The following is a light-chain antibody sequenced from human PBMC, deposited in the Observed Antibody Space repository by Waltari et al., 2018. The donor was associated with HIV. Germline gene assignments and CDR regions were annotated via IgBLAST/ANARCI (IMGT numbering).Light chain of an antibody. CDR2: GAS. J-gene: IGKJ2*01. V-gene: IGKV3-15*01. CDR3: KQYNNWPRT. Sequence: EIVMTQSPVTLSVSPGERATLCCRASQSCSSHLACYQQKPGQAPRLIIYGASTRATGIQARFSGSGSGKEFNLTISSLKSEDFAVYYCKQYNNWPRTFGQGTKLEIK. CDR1: QSCSSH.